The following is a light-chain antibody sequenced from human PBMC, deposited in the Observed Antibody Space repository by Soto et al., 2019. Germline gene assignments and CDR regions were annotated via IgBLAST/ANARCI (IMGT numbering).Light chain of an antibody. V-gene: IGLV2-14*03. CDR1: SSDVGGYNF. Sequence: QSVLTQPASVSGSPGQSITISCTGTSSDVGGYNFVSWYQQHPGKAPKLMIYEVTSRPSGVSNRFSGSKSGNTASLIISGLQAEDEADYYCNSYTTSSTLVFGTGTKLTVL. CDR2: EVT. CDR3: NSYTTSSTLV. J-gene: IGLJ1*01.